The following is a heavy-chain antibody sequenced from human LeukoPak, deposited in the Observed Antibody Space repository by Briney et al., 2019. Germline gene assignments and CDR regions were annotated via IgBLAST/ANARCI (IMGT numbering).Heavy chain of an antibody. V-gene: IGHV3-23*01. CDR2: ISGSGGST. D-gene: IGHD6-13*01. CDR1: GFTFSSYA. Sequence: GGSLRLSCAASGFTFSSYAMSWVRQAPGKGLEWVSAISGSGGSTYYADSVKGRFTISRDNSKNTLYLQMNSLRAEDTAVYYCAKHRAAAGTARTSFFDYWGQGTLVTVSS. CDR3: AKHRAAAGTARTSFFDY. J-gene: IGHJ4*02.